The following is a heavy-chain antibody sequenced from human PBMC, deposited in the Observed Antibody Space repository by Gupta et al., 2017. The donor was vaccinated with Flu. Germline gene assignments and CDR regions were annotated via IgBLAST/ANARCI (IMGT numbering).Heavy chain of an antibody. CDR3: AREIKAWGATHYFDY. J-gene: IGHJ4*02. Sequence: QVQLQESRPGLVKPSETLSLTCTVSGRSISTYYWSWIRQPPGKGLEWIVYMHYSGSTTYKPSRKSRVPVSMDTAKNQGSLKLSSVTAAETAVYYCAREIKAWGATHYFDYWVQGTLVTV. V-gene: IGHV4-59*01. D-gene: IGHD1-26*01. CDR2: MHYSGST. CDR1: GRSISTYY.